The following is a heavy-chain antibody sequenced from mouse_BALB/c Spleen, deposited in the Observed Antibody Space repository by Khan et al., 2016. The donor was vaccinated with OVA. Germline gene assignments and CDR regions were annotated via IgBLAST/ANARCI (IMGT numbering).Heavy chain of an antibody. V-gene: IGHV2-6-1*01. CDR3: ARQPYYHYNIMDY. CDR2: IWNDGST. Sequence: QVQLKESGPGLVAPSQSLSITCTISGFSLTNYGVHWVRQPPGKGLEWLVVIWNDGSTTSYSSLKSRLTVIKDNSKSHVFLKMNSLQTDDTAMYCGARQPYYHYNIMDYWGQGTTVTVSS. D-gene: IGHD2-10*01. J-gene: IGHJ4*01. CDR1: GFSLTNYG.